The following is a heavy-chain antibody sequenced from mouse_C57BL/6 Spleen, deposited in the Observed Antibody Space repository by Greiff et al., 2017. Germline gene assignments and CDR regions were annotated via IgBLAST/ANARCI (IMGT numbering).Heavy chain of an antibody. CDR3: TSYGSSYYFDY. J-gene: IGHJ2*01. Sequence: EVQLQQSGAELVRPGASVKLSCTASGFNIKDYYMHWVKQRPEQGLEWIGRIDPEDGDTEYAPKFQGKATMTADTSSNTASLQLSSLTSEDTAVYYCTSYGSSYYFDYWGQGTTLTVSS. CDR1: GFNIKDYY. CDR2: IDPEDGDT. V-gene: IGHV14-1*01. D-gene: IGHD1-1*01.